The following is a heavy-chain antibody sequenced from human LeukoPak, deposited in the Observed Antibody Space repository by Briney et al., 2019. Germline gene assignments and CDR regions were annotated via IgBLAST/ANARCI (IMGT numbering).Heavy chain of an antibody. CDR3: ARDLGGVHYYYGMDV. Sequence: GGSLRLSCAASGFTFSNYGMHWVRQAPGKGLEWVAVIWYDGSNKYYADSVKGRFTISRDNSKNTLYLQMNSLRAEDTAVYYCARDLGGVHYYYGMDVWGQGTTVTVSS. D-gene: IGHD3-10*01. CDR2: IWYDGSNK. CDR1: GFTFSNYG. V-gene: IGHV3-33*01. J-gene: IGHJ6*02.